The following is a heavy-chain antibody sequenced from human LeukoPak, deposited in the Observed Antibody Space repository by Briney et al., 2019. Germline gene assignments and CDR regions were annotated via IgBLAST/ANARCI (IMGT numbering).Heavy chain of an antibody. Sequence: NSGGSLRLSCAASGFTFSDYYMSWIRQAPGKGLEWVSYISSSGSTIYYADSVKGRFTISRDNAKNSLYLQMNSLRAEDTAVYCCARDHIGGIAGIFELWGQGTLVTVSS. J-gene: IGHJ5*02. CDR3: ARDHIGGIAGIFEL. D-gene: IGHD6-13*01. V-gene: IGHV3-11*01. CDR1: GFTFSDYY. CDR2: ISSSGSTI.